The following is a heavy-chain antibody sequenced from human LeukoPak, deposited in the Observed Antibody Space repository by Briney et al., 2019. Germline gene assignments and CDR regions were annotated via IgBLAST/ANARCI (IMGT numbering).Heavy chain of an antibody. Sequence: GGSLRLSCAASGFTFSSYSMNWVRQAPGKGLEWVSSISSSYIYYADSVKGRFTISRDNAKNSLYLQMNSLRAEDTAVYYCARSPAGRYYFDYWGQGTLVTVSS. CDR2: ISSSYI. J-gene: IGHJ4*02. V-gene: IGHV3-21*01. CDR1: GFTFSSYS. CDR3: ARSPAGRYYFDY. D-gene: IGHD2-2*01.